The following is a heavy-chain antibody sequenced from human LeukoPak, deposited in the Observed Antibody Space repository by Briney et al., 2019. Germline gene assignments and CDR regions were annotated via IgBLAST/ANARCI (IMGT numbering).Heavy chain of an antibody. J-gene: IGHJ4*02. CDR2: IYYSGST. CDR3: ARLGVVIMAFDY. Sequence: SETLSLTCTVSGGSISSSSYYWGWIRQPPGKGLEWIGSIYYSGSTYYNPSLKSRVTISVDTSKNQFSLKLSSVTAADTAVYYRARLGVVIMAFDYWGQGTLVTVSS. D-gene: IGHD3-3*01. V-gene: IGHV4-39*01. CDR1: GGSISSSSYY.